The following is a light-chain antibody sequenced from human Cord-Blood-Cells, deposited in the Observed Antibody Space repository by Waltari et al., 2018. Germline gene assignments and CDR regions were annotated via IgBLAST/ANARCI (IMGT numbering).Light chain of an antibody. J-gene: IGKJ1*01. CDR1: QSVSSN. CDR3: QQYNNWPGWT. Sequence: EIVMTQSPATLSVSPGERATLSCRASQSVSSNLAWYQQKPGQAPRILIYGASTRATGIPARFSGSGSGTEFTLTISSLQSEDFAVYYCQQYNNWPGWTFGQGTKVEIK. CDR2: GAS. V-gene: IGKV3-15*01.